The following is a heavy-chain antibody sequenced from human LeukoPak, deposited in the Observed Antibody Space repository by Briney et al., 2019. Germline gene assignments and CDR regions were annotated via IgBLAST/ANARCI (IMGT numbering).Heavy chain of an antibody. CDR2: VDYTATT. CDR3: VSGGVHYDVFDY. CDR1: GASISGITDC. D-gene: IGHD3-16*01. V-gene: IGHV4-39*02. Sequence: PSETLSLTCSVSGASISGITDCWGWIRRPPGKGLGRIGIVDYTATTFYNPSLKSRVTVSVDTSKNHFSLRLTSVTAADTAVYYCVSGGVHYDVFDYWGQGTLVPVSS. J-gene: IGHJ4*02.